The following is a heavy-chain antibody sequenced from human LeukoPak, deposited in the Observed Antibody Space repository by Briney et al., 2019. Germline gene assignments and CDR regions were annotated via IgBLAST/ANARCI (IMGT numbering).Heavy chain of an antibody. D-gene: IGHD1-14*01. V-gene: IGHV4-39*01. CDR2: IYYSGTT. Sequence: SETLSLTCSVSGGSISTCSCYWGWIRQPPGKGLEWIGSIYYSGTTYYNPSLKSRVTIPVDTSKNQFSLKMSSVTAADTAVYYCARHNPYFDYWGQGTLVTVSS. CDR3: ARHNPYFDY. CDR1: GGSISTCSCY. J-gene: IGHJ4*02.